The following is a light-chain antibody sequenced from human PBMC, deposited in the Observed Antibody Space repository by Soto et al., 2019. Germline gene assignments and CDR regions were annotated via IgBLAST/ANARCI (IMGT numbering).Light chain of an antibody. V-gene: IGKV3-20*01. CDR3: QQYHTSPIT. CDR2: GAS. Sequence: ENVLTQSPGTLSLSPGETATLSCRASQSFSSTYFGWYQQKPGQAPRLLIYGASIRATGIPDRFSGSGSGTDFTLTISRLEPEDFAVYYCQQYHTSPITFGQGTRLEIK. J-gene: IGKJ5*01. CDR1: QSFSSTY.